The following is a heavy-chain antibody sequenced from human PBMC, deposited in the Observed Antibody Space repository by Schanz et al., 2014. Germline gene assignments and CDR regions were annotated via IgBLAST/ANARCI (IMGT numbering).Heavy chain of an antibody. V-gene: IGHV3-7*03. D-gene: IGHD5-12*01. J-gene: IGHJ4*02. Sequence: VELVESGGGVVQPGRSLRLSCAASGFIFSYYTIHWVRQAPGKGLEWVANIKGDSSEKNYVDSVKGRFTLSRDNAKKTMDLQMNSLRVEDTAVYYCARDPNSVNEIDYWGQGILVTVSS. CDR1: GFIFSYYT. CDR3: ARDPNSVNEIDY. CDR2: IKGDSSEK.